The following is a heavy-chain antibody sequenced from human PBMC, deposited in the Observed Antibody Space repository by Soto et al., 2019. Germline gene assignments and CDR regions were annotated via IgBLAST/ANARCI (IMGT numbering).Heavy chain of an antibody. CDR2: INHSGST. CDR3: ARGRPLRYGGNSEYYFDY. CDR1: GGSFSGYY. Sequence: PSETLSLTCAVYGGSFSGYYWSWIRQPPGKGLEWIGEINHSGSTNYNPSLKRRVTISVDTSKNQFSLKLSSVTAADTAVYYCARGRPLRYGGNSEYYFDYWGQGTRVTVS. V-gene: IGHV4-34*01. J-gene: IGHJ4*02. D-gene: IGHD4-17*01.